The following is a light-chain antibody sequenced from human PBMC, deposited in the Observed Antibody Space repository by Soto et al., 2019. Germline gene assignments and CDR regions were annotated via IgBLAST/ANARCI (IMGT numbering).Light chain of an antibody. CDR1: QRISSY. CDR2: AAS. J-gene: IGKJ2*01. CDR3: QQSYSIFRS. V-gene: IGKV1-39*01. Sequence: DIQMTQSPSSLSASVGDRVTITCRASQRISSYLNWYQQKPGKAPKLLIYAASNLQSGVPSRFSGSGSGTDFTLTISSLQPEDFATYYCQQSYSIFRSFVQETKLEIK.